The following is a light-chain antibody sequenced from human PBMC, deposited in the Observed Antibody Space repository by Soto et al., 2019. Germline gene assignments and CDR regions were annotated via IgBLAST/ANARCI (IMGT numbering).Light chain of an antibody. J-gene: IGLJ3*02. CDR2: EDN. CDR3: QSYDSSNRV. Sequence: NFILTQPHSVSESPGKTVTISCTRSSGSIASNYVQWYQQRPGSAPTTVIYEDNQRPSGVPDRFSGSIDSSSNSASLTISGLKTEDEADYYCQSYDSSNRVFGGGTKLTVL. V-gene: IGLV6-57*04. CDR1: SGSIASNY.